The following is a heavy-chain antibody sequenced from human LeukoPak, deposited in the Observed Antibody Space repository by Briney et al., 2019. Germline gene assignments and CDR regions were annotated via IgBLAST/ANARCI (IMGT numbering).Heavy chain of an antibody. Sequence: QPGGSLRLSCAASGFTFSSYWIHWVRQVAGKGLVWVSHINSDGSITNYADSVKGRFTISRDNAMNTLYLQMNSLRADDTAVYYCARESESFDYWGQGTLVTVSS. CDR3: ARESESFDY. CDR1: GFTFSSYW. V-gene: IGHV3-74*01. J-gene: IGHJ4*02. CDR2: INSDGSIT.